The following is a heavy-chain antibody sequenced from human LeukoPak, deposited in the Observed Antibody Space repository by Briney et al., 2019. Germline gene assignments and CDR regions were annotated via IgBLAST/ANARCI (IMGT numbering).Heavy chain of an antibody. D-gene: IGHD3-9*01. V-gene: IGHV3-33*08. Sequence: GGSLRLSCAASGFTVSSNYISWVRQAPGKGLEWVAVIWYDGSNKYYADSVKDRFTISRDNSKNTLYLQMNSLRAEDTAVYYCARELRYGDCWGQGTLVTVSS. CDR3: ARELRYGDC. J-gene: IGHJ4*02. CDR1: GFTVSSNY. CDR2: IWYDGSNK.